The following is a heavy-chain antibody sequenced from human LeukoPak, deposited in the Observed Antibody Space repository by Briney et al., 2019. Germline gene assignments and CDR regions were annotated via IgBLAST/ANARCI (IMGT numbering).Heavy chain of an antibody. Sequence: ASVKVSCKASGYTFTSYAMHWVRQAPGQRLEWMGWINAGNGNTKYSQKFQGRVTITRGTSASTAYMELSSLRSEDTAVYYCARKGLLWFGLFDYWGQGTLVTVSS. CDR1: GYTFTSYA. CDR3: ARKGLLWFGLFDY. J-gene: IGHJ4*02. D-gene: IGHD3-10*01. CDR2: INAGNGNT. V-gene: IGHV1-3*01.